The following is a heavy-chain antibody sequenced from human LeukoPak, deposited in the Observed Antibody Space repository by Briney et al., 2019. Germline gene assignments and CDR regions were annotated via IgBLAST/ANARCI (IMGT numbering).Heavy chain of an antibody. Sequence: SVKVSCKASGGTFSSYAISWVRQAPGQGLEWMGGIIPIFGTANYAQKFQGRVTITADESTSTAYMELSSLRSEDTAVYYCARASELRGPGFYYYMDVWGKGTTVTVSS. CDR1: GGTFSSYA. D-gene: IGHD1-7*01. J-gene: IGHJ6*03. V-gene: IGHV1-69*13. CDR2: IIPIFGTA. CDR3: ARASELRGPGFYYYMDV.